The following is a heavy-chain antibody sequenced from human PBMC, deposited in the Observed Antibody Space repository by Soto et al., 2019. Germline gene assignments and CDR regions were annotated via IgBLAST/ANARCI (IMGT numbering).Heavy chain of an antibody. V-gene: IGHV3-7*01. J-gene: IGHJ4*02. Sequence: GGSLRLSCAASGLTISNYWMAWVRQAPGKGLEWVANIKKDGYEKYYVNSVKGRFTISRDNAKNSLYLQMNSLRAEDTAVYYCARDQGWFGDGHFDYWGQGSLVTVSS. CDR2: IKKDGYEK. CDR1: GLTISNYW. CDR3: ARDQGWFGDGHFDY. D-gene: IGHD3-10*01.